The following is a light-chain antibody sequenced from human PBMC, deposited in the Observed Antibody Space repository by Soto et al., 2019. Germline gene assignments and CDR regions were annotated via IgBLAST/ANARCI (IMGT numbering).Light chain of an antibody. V-gene: IGLV1-40*01. J-gene: IGLJ1*01. Sequence: QSVLTQPPSLSGAPGQRVTISCTGSSSDIGAGSEVHWYQQLPGTAPKLLIFGSTNRPSGVPDRFSGSKSATSASLAITGLQAEDEADHSCKSYDHSLSAYVFGTGTKVTVL. CDR2: GST. CDR1: SSDIGAGSE. CDR3: KSYDHSLSAYV.